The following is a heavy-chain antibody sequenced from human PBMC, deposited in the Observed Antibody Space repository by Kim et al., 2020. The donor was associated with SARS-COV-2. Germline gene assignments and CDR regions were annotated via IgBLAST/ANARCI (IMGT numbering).Heavy chain of an antibody. Sequence: SETLSLTCAVSGGSISSNNWWSWVRQPPGKGLEWIGEISHSGSANYNPSLKSRVAISIDKSKNQFSLQLTSVTAADTAIYYCARLPRYYDFSSGSRVWGQGTLVTVSS. V-gene: IGHV4-4*02. CDR3: ARLPRYYDFSSGSRV. D-gene: IGHD3-3*01. CDR2: ISHSGSA. J-gene: IGHJ4*02. CDR1: GGSISSNNW.